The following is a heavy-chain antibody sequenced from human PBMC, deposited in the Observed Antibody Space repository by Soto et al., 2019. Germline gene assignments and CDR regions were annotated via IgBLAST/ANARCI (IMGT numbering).Heavy chain of an antibody. CDR3: ASRSSWYKRYGMDV. J-gene: IGHJ6*02. D-gene: IGHD6-13*01. Sequence: GGSLRLSCAASGFTFSSYSMNWVRQAPGKGLEWVSSISSSSSYIYYADSVKGRFTISRDNAKNSLYLQMNSLRAEDTAVYYCASRSSWYKRYGMDVWGQGTTVTVSS. CDR1: GFTFSSYS. CDR2: ISSSSSYI. V-gene: IGHV3-21*01.